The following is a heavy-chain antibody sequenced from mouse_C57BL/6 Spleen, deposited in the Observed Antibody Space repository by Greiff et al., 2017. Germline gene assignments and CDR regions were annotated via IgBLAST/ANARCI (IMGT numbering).Heavy chain of an antibody. CDR2: ISNLAYSI. CDR1: GFTFSDYG. D-gene: IGHD2-3*01. CDR3: ARSQDGYYDWYFDV. J-gene: IGHJ1*03. Sequence: DVQLVESGGGLVQPGGSLKLSCAASGFTFSDYGMAWVRQAPRKGPEWVAFISNLAYSIYYADTVTGRFTISRENAKNTLYLEMSSLRSEDTAMYYCARSQDGYYDWYFDVWGTGTTVTVSS. V-gene: IGHV5-15*01.